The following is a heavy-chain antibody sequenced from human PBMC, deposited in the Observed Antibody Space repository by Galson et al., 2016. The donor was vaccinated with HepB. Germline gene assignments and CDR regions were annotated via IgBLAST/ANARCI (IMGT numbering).Heavy chain of an antibody. CDR1: TYSFNTYW. CDR2: IYPDDSDT. Sequence: QSGAEVKKPGESLKISCKGSTYSFNTYWIGWARQLPGKGLEWMGIIYPDDSDTRYSPSFRGQVTISADKSITTAYLQWSSLKASDTAMYYGARRTRGVAGTGFDYWGQGTQGTVSS. CDR3: ARRTRGVAGTGFDY. J-gene: IGHJ4*02. V-gene: IGHV5-51*01. D-gene: IGHD3/OR15-3a*01.